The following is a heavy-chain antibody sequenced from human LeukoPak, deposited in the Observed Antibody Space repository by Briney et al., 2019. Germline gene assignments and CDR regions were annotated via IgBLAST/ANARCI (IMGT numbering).Heavy chain of an antibody. D-gene: IGHD3-3*01. CDR3: ASALRFLEWLLFDY. J-gene: IGHJ4*02. CDR1: GYTFSYYG. CDR2: IYYAGI. Sequence: GGSLRLSCVASGYTFSYYGMHWVRQAPGKGLEGVAVIYYAGINYADSVRGRFTISRDDSKNTLYLEMDSLRSEDTAVYYCASALRFLEWLLFDYWGQGTLVTVSS. V-gene: IGHV3-33*03.